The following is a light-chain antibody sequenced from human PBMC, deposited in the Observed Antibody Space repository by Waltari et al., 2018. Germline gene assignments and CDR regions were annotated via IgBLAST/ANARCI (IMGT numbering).Light chain of an antibody. Sequence: EIVLMQSPGTLSLSLGERATVSCRASQSVSRALAWYQQKPGQAPRLLIYGASTRATGIPDRFSGSGSGKDFSLTISRLEPDDFAIYYCQHYLRLPVTFGQGTTVEI. CDR3: QHYLRLPVT. CDR1: QSVSRA. J-gene: IGKJ1*01. V-gene: IGKV3-20*01. CDR2: GAS.